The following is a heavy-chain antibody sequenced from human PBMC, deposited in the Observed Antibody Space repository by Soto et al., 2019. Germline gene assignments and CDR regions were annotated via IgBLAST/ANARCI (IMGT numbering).Heavy chain of an antibody. J-gene: IGHJ5*02. CDR2: IYPGDSHT. D-gene: IGHD6-19*01. V-gene: IGHV5-51*01. Sequence: GESLKISCKGSGYSFTSYWIGWVRQMPGKGLEWLGIIYPGDSHTRYSPSFQGRFTISRDNSKNTLYLQMNSLRAEDTAVYYCAKDRAVAGLNWFDPWGQGTLVTVSS. CDR3: AKDRAVAGLNWFDP. CDR1: GYSFTSYW.